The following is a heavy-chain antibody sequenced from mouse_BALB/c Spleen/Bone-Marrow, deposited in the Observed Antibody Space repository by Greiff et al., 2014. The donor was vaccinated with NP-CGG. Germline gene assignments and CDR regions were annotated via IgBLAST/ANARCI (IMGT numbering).Heavy chain of an antibody. V-gene: IGHV1-54*03. D-gene: IGHD4-1*01. CDR1: GYAFTNYL. CDR2: INPGSGAT. Sequence: VQLQQSGAELVRPGTSVKVSCRASGYAFTNYLIEWVKQRPGQGLEWIGVINPGSGATNYNENFKGKATLTADKSSSTPYMQLSSLTSDDSAVYFCARRLTGTIYFDYWGQGTTLTVSS. CDR3: ARRLTGTIYFDY. J-gene: IGHJ2*01.